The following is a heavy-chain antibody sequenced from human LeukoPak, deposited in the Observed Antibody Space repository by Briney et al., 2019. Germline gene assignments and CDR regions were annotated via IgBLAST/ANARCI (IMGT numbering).Heavy chain of an antibody. CDR1: GFTFSSYA. D-gene: IGHD1-26*01. Sequence: GGSLRLSWAASGFTFSSYAIHWVRQAPGKGLEWVAVISYDGTNKNYADSVKGRFTISRDNSKNTVYLQMNSLRVEDAAVYYCARDPRGSPYYFDYWGQGTLVTVSS. J-gene: IGHJ4*02. CDR2: ISYDGTNK. CDR3: ARDPRGSPYYFDY. V-gene: IGHV3-30-3*01.